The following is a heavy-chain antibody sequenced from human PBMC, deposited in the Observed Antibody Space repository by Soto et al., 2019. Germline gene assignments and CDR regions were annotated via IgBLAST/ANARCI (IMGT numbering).Heavy chain of an antibody. CDR1: GYNFTSYG. V-gene: IGHV1-18*01. CDR2: ISAYNGNT. CDR3: ARVLGDYYDSSGYFRY. Sequence: QVQLVQSGAEVKKPGASVKVSCKASGYNFTSYGISWVRQAPGQGLEWMGWISAYNGNTNYAKKLHGILTMTTDTSTTTAYMELISLRSDDTAVYYCARVLGDYYDSSGYFRYWGQGTLVTVSS. J-gene: IGHJ4*02. D-gene: IGHD3-22*01.